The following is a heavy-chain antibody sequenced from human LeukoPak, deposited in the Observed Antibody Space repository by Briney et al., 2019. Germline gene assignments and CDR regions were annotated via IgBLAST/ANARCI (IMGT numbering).Heavy chain of an antibody. CDR1: AFTFSSFW. Sequence: PGGSLRLSCAASAFTFSSFWMSWVRQAPGKGLEWVANIKQDGSEKYYVDSVKGRFTISRDNAKNSLYLQMNSLRAEDTAVYYCARDWFHAIDYWGQGTLVTVSS. CDR3: ARDWFHAIDY. D-gene: IGHD2/OR15-2a*01. V-gene: IGHV3-7*01. J-gene: IGHJ4*02. CDR2: IKQDGSEK.